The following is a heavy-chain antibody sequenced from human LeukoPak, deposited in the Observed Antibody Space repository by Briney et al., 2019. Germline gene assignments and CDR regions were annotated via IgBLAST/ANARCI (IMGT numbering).Heavy chain of an antibody. Sequence: GSSVKVSCKASGGTFSSYGITWVRQAPGQGLEWMGRVIPILAISNYAQMFQDRVTITADKSTSTAYMELSSLRSEDTAVYFCARTNYYDSSGSQGPGTFYYGLDVWGQGTTVTVSS. D-gene: IGHD3-22*01. J-gene: IGHJ6*02. CDR2: VIPILAIS. V-gene: IGHV1-69*04. CDR1: GGTFSSYG. CDR3: ARTNYYDSSGSQGPGTFYYGLDV.